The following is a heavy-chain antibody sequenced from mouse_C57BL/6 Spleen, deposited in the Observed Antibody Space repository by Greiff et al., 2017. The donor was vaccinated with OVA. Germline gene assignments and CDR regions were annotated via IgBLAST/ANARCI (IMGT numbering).Heavy chain of an antibody. CDR2: IYPGSGST. CDR3: ARSRYYDYDKAFDY. J-gene: IGHJ2*01. Sequence: QFQLQQPGAELVKPGASVKMSCKASGYTFTSYWITWVKQRPGQGLEWIGDIYPGSGSTNYNEKFKSKATLTVDTSSSTAYMQLSSLTSEDSAVYYCARSRYYDYDKAFDYWGQGTTLTVSS. V-gene: IGHV1-55*01. D-gene: IGHD2-4*01. CDR1: GYTFTSYW.